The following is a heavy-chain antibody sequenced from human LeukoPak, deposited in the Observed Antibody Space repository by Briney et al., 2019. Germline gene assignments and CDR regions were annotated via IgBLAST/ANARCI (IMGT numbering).Heavy chain of an antibody. V-gene: IGHV4-34*01. D-gene: IGHD3-9*01. CDR2: INHSGST. Sequence: KPSETLSLTCAVYGGSFSGYYWSWIRQPPGKGLEWIGEINHSGSTNYNPSLKSRVTISVDTSKNQFSLKLSSVTAADTAVYYCARADETQVLTGYYLQFKNDAFDIWGQGTMVTVSS. CDR1: GGSFSGYY. CDR3: ARADETQVLTGYYLQFKNDAFDI. J-gene: IGHJ3*02.